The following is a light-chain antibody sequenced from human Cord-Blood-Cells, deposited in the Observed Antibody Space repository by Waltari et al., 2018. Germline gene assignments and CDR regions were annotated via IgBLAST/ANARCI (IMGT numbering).Light chain of an antibody. CDR1: SSDVGGYNY. CDR2: DVS. V-gene: IGLV2-14*01. Sequence: QSALTQPASVSGSPGQSITISCTGTSSDVGGYNYVSWYQQHPGKAPKRMIYDVSNRPAGVSSRFSGSKSGNTASLTSSGLQAEDEADYYCSSYTSSSTLVFGGGTKLTVL. CDR3: SSYTSSSTLV. J-gene: IGLJ2*01.